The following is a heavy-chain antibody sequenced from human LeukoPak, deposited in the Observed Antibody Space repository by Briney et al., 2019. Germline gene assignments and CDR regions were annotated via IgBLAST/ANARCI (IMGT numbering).Heavy chain of an antibody. CDR1: GFTFSSYE. CDR3: ARSRGTYDFWSGYTTLNYFDY. J-gene: IGHJ4*02. D-gene: IGHD3-3*01. Sequence: QPGGSLRLSCAASGFTFSSYEMNWVRQAPGKGLEWVSYISSSGSTIYYADSVKGRVTISRDNAKNSLYLQMNSLRAEDTAVYYCARSRGTYDFWSGYTTLNYFDYWGQGTLVTVSS. V-gene: IGHV3-48*03. CDR2: ISSSGSTI.